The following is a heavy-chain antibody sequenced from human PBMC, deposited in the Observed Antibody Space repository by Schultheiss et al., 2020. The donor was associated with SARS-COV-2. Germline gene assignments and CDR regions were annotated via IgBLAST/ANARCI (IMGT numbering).Heavy chain of an antibody. CDR3: ARHINWNDGRTGPLGY. CDR1: GFTFSSYW. Sequence: GGSLRLSCAASGFTFSSYWMHWVRQAPGKGLVWVSGISWNSGSIGYADSVKGRFTISRDNAKNSLYLQMNSLRVEDTAVYYCARHINWNDGRTGPLGYWGQGTLVTVSS. CDR2: ISWNSGSI. D-gene: IGHD1-1*01. J-gene: IGHJ4*02. V-gene: IGHV3-74*01.